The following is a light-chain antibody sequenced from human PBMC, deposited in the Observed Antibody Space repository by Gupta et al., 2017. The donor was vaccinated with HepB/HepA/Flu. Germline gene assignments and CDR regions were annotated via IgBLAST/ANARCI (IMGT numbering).Light chain of an antibody. J-gene: IGLJ1*01. Sequence: QSALTQPASVSGSPGQSITIPCTGTSSDVGGYNYVSWYQQHPGKAPKLMIYDVSNRPSGVSNRFSGSKSGNTASLTISGLQAEDEADYYCSSYTSSSTLVCGTGNKVTVL. CDR1: SSDVGGYNY. CDR3: SSYTSSSTLV. CDR2: DVS. V-gene: IGLV2-14*01.